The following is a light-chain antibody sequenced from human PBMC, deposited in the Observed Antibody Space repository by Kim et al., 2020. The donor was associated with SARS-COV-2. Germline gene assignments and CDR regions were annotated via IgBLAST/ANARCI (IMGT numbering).Light chain of an antibody. V-gene: IGKV1-9*01. Sequence: ASVGDSVTITCRASQGIDIYLAWYQQKPGKAPNLLVYAASNLQSGVPSRFSGSGSGTAFTLTISSLQPEDFATYYCQQLYTYPWTFGQGTKVDIK. CDR1: QGIDIY. CDR2: AAS. CDR3: QQLYTYPWT. J-gene: IGKJ1*01.